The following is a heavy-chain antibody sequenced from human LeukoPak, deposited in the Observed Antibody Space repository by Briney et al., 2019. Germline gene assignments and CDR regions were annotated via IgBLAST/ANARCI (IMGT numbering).Heavy chain of an antibody. J-gene: IGHJ4*02. CDR3: AKWGDYDVMTGYYVSDY. CDR1: GFTFSNYA. V-gene: IGHV3-23*01. CDR2: ITGSGGNT. Sequence: GGPLRLSCAASGFTFSNYAMSWVRQAPGKGLEWVSAITGSGGNTYYADSVKGRFTISRDNSKNTVFLQMNSLRAEDTAVYYCAKWGDYDVMTGYYVSDYWGQGTLVTVSS. D-gene: IGHD3-9*01.